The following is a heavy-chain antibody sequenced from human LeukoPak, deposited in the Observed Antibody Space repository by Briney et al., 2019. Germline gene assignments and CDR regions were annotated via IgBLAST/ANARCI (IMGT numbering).Heavy chain of an antibody. Sequence: GGSLRLSCAASGFTFSSYGMHWVRQAPGKGLEWVACIRYDGTNTYYADSVKGRFTISRDNSKNTLYLQMNSLRAEDTAVYYCAKDRSFWSGYYWARSGDFDYWGRGTLVTVSS. V-gene: IGHV3-30*02. CDR1: GFTFSSYG. D-gene: IGHD3-3*01. CDR3: AKDRSFWSGYYWARSGDFDY. CDR2: IRYDGTNT. J-gene: IGHJ4*02.